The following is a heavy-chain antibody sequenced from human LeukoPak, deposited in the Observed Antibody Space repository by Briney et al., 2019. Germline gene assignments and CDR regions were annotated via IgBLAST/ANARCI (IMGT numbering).Heavy chain of an antibody. Sequence: TGGSLRLSCAASGFTFSSYWMSWVRQAPGKGLEWEANIKQDGSEKYYVDSVKGRFTISRDNSKNTLYLQMNSLTAEDTALYYCAKGGCSSTTCYLANPWGQGTLVTVSS. J-gene: IGHJ5*02. V-gene: IGHV3-7*02. CDR2: IKQDGSEK. CDR1: GFTFSSYW. CDR3: AKGGCSSTTCYLANP. D-gene: IGHD2-2*01.